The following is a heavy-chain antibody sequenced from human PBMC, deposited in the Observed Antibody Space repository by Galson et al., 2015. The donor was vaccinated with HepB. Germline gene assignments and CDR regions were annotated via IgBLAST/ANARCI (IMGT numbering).Heavy chain of an antibody. CDR2: TYYRSKWYN. V-gene: IGHV6-1*01. CDR3: ARATNSGYDFGFDY. J-gene: IGHJ4*02. D-gene: IGHD5-12*01. CDR1: GDSVSSHSAA. Sequence: CAISGDSVSSHSAAWNWIRQSPSRGLEWLGRTYYRSKWYNDYAASVKSRITINPDTSKNQFSLQLNSVTPEDTAVYYCARATNSGYDFGFDYWGQGTLVTVSS.